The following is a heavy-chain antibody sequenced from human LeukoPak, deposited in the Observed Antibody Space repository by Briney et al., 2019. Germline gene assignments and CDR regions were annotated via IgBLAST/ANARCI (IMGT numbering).Heavy chain of an antibody. CDR1: GFTVSSNY. J-gene: IGHJ4*02. Sequence: PGGSLRLSCAASGFTVSSNYMSWVRQAPGEGLEWVSAISGSGGSTYYADSVKGRFTISRDNSKNTLYLQMNSLRAEDTAVYYCAKDDGGYDFGMSDYWGQGTLVTVSS. CDR3: AKDDGGYDFGMSDY. CDR2: ISGSGGST. V-gene: IGHV3-23*01. D-gene: IGHD5-12*01.